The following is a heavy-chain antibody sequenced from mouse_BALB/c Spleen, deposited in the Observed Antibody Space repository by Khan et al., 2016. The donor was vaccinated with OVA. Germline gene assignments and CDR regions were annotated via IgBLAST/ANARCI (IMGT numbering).Heavy chain of an antibody. D-gene: IGHD1-1*01. V-gene: IGHV1S41*01. Sequence: DLVKPGASVRLSCKASGYTFTSYWINWIKQRPGQGLEWIGRISPGSGSSYYNEMFKGKATLTLDTSSSTAYIQLSSLSSEDSAVYFWARENYDGRTCYAMDYWGQGTSVTVSS. CDR3: ARENYDGRTCYAMDY. CDR2: ISPGSGSS. J-gene: IGHJ4*01. CDR1: GYTFTSYW.